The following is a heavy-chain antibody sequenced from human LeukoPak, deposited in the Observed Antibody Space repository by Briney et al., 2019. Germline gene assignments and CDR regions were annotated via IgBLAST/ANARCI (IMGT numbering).Heavy chain of an antibody. V-gene: IGHV3-48*01. CDR3: AREDRYYGSGSYYGLDP. D-gene: IGHD3-10*01. CDR1: GFTFSSYS. J-gene: IGHJ5*02. CDR2: ISSSSSTI. Sequence: GGSLRLSCAPSGFTFSSYSMNWVRQAPGKGLEWVSYISSSSSTIYYADSVKGRFTISRDNAKNSLYLQMNSLRAEDTAVYYCAREDRYYGSGSYYGLDPWGQGTLVTVSS.